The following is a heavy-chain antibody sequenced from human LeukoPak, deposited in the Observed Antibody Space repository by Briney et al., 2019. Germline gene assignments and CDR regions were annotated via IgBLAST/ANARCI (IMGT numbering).Heavy chain of an antibody. CDR3: ARDSTYYYGSGSSGPHYFDY. J-gene: IGHJ4*02. Sequence: PGRSLRLSCAAFGFTFSSYAMHWVRQAPGKGLEWVALISYDGGNTYYADSVKGRFTISRDNSKNTLDLQLNSLRVEDTAVYYCARDSTYYYGSGSSGPHYFDYWGQGTLVTVSS. V-gene: IGHV3-30*01. CDR1: GFTFSSYA. D-gene: IGHD3-10*01. CDR2: ISYDGGNT.